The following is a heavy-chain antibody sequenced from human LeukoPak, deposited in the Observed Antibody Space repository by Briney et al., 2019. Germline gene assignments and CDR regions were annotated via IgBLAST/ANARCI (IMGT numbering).Heavy chain of an antibody. CDR1: GYTFTSYG. J-gene: IGHJ6*03. CDR2: ISAYNGNT. CDR3: ARAQGPPYYSHYMDV. V-gene: IGHV1-18*01. Sequence: ASVKVSCKASGYTFTSYGISWVRQAPGQGLEWMGWISAYNGNTNYAQKLQGRVTMTTDTSTSTAYMELRSLRSDDTAVYYCARAQGPPYYSHYMDVWGKGTTATVSS.